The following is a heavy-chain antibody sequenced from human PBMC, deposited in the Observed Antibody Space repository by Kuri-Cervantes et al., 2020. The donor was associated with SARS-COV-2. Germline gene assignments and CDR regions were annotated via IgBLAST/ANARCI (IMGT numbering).Heavy chain of an antibody. J-gene: IGHJ4*02. Sequence: GESLKISCAASGFTFSSYSMNWVRQAPGKGLEWVSYISSSSSTIYYADSVKGRLTISRDNAKNSLYLQMNSLRAEDTAVYYCARDLAFGDLPGGYWGQGTLVTVSS. CDR3: ARDLAFGDLPGGY. V-gene: IGHV3-48*01. D-gene: IGHD3-10*01. CDR1: GFTFSSYS. CDR2: ISSSSSTI.